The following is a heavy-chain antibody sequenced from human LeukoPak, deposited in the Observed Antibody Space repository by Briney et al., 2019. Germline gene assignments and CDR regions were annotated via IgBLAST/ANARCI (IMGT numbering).Heavy chain of an antibody. Sequence: GGSLRLSCAASGFTFTSYSMNWVRQAPGKGLEWVSSISSSSSYIYYADSVKGRFTISRDNAKNSLYLQMNSLRAEDTAVYYCARDPVLTIFGVVSRENDYYMDVWGKGTTVTVSS. D-gene: IGHD3-3*01. J-gene: IGHJ6*03. CDR2: ISSSSSYI. CDR1: GFTFTSYS. V-gene: IGHV3-21*01. CDR3: ARDPVLTIFGVVSRENDYYMDV.